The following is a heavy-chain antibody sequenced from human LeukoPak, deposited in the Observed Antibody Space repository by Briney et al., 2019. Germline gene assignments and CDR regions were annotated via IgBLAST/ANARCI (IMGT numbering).Heavy chain of an antibody. CDR3: ASITMIVERGAVDI. CDR2: INPNSGGT. J-gene: IGHJ3*02. CDR1: GYTFTGYY. V-gene: IGHV1-2*02. Sequence: GASVKVSCKASGYTFTGYYMHWVRQAPGQGLEWMGWINPNSGGTNYAQKFQGRVTMTRDTSISTAYMELSRLRSDDTAVYYCASITMIVERGAVDIWGQGTMVTVSS. D-gene: IGHD3-22*01.